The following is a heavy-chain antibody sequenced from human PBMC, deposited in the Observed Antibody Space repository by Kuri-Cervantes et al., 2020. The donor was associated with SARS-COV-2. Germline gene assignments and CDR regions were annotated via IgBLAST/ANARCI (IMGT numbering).Heavy chain of an antibody. CDR1: GFTFSSYS. CDR3: ARGFKQPNGVDY. CDR2: ISSSSSYI. Sequence: GGSLRLSCAASGFTFSSYSMNWVRQAPGKGLEWVSSISSSSSYIYYADSVKGRFTISRDNAKNSLYLQMNSLRAEDTAVYYCARGFKQPNGVDYWGQGTLVTVSS. J-gene: IGHJ4*02. V-gene: IGHV3-21*01. D-gene: IGHD2-8*01.